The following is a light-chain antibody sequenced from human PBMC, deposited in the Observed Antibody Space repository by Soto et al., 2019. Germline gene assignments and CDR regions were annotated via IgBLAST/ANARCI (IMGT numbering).Light chain of an antibody. CDR3: QQYNSYPLN. CDR1: QSISSW. V-gene: IGKV1-5*01. J-gene: IGKJ4*01. CDR2: DAS. Sequence: DIQMTQSPSTLSASVGDRVTITCRASQSISSWLAWYQQKPGKAPKLLIYDASSLESGVPSRFSGSGSGTEISLTISSLQPDDFATYYCQQYNSYPLNVGGGTNVEIK.